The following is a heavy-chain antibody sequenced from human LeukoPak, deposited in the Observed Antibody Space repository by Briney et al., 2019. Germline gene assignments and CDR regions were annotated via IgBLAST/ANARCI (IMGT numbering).Heavy chain of an antibody. CDR3: ARLVVGGGSGWSKNY. V-gene: IGHV3-21*01. CDR1: GFTFSSYS. Sequence: PGXXXRLXCAASGFTFSSYSMKWVRQARXXXXXXVTSXSSSSSYIYYADSVKGRFTISRDNAKNSLYLQMKSLRGEDTAVYYCARLVVGGGSGWSKNYWGQGTLVTVSS. J-gene: IGHJ4*02. D-gene: IGHD6-19*01. CDR2: XSSSSSYI.